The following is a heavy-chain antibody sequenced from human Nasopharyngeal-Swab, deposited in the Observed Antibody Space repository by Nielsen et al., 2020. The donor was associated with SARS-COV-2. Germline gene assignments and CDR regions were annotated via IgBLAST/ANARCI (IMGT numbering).Heavy chain of an antibody. CDR2: IYTSGST. J-gene: IGHJ4*02. CDR3: VRAPAQGNGWYYFDY. V-gene: IGHV4-61*02. Sequence: SETLSLTCTVSGGSISSGSYYWSWIRQPAGKGLEWIGRIYTSGSTNYNPSLKSRVTISVDTSKNQISLKLSSVTAADTAVYYCVRAPAQGNGWYYFDYWGQGTLVTVSS. CDR1: GGSISSGSYY. D-gene: IGHD6-19*01.